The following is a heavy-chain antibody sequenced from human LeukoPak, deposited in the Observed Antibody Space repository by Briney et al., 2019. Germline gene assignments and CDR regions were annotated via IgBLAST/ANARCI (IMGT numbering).Heavy chain of an antibody. CDR2: ISSSSYT. Sequence: PGGSLRLSCAASGFTFSDYYMSWIRQAPGKGLEWVSYISSSSYTNYADSVKGRFTISRDNAKNSLYLQMNSLRAEDTAVYYCARKYCSGGSCYYYYYGMDVWGQGTTVTVSS. CDR1: GFTFSDYY. V-gene: IGHV3-11*03. D-gene: IGHD2-15*01. CDR3: ARKYCSGGSCYYYYYGMDV. J-gene: IGHJ6*02.